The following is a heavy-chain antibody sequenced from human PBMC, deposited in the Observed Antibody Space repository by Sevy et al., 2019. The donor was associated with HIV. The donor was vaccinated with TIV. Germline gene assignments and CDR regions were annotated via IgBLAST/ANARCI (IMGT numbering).Heavy chain of an antibody. CDR2: INPNSGGT. V-gene: IGHV1-2*02. D-gene: IGHD3-10*01. J-gene: IGHJ4*02. CDR3: ARGGSWVYGSGSYGYYFDY. Sequence: ASVKVSCKASGYTFTGYYMHWVRQARGQGLEWMGWINPNSGGTNYAQKFQGRVTMTRDTSISTAYMELSRLRSDDTAVYYCARGGSWVYGSGSYGYYFDYWGQGTLVTVSS. CDR1: GYTFTGYY.